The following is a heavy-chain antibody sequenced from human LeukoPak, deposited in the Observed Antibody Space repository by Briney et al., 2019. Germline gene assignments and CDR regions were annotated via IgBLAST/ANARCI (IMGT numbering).Heavy chain of an antibody. CDR2: IYYSGST. J-gene: IGHJ3*02. CDR3: ARGVVAGTPDAFDI. Sequence: SQTLSLTCTVSGGSISSGDYYWSWIRQPPGKGLEWIGYIYYSGSTNYNPSLKSRVTISVDTSKNQFSLKLSSVTAADTAVYYCARGVVAGTPDAFDIWGQGTMVTVSS. CDR1: GGSISSGDYY. V-gene: IGHV4-61*08. D-gene: IGHD6-19*01.